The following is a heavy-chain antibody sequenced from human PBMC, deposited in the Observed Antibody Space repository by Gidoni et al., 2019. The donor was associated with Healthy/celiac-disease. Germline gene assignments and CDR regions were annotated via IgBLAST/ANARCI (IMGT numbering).Heavy chain of an antibody. CDR3: ARDRSGTHGMDV. CDR2: ISSSSSYI. Sequence: EVQLVESGGGLVKPGGSLRLSCAASGFTFSSYSMNWVRQAPGKGLEWVSSISSSSSYIYYADSVKGRFTISRDNAKNSLYLQMNSLRAEDTAVYYCARDRSGTHGMDVWGQGTTVTVSS. CDR1: GFTFSSYS. D-gene: IGHD6-25*01. V-gene: IGHV3-21*01. J-gene: IGHJ6*02.